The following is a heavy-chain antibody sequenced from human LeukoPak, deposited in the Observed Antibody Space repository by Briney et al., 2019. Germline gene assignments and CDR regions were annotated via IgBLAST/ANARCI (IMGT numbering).Heavy chain of an antibody. CDR1: GFTFSSYG. V-gene: IGHV3-30*02. CDR3: AKEGWKAPVKTYYFDY. D-gene: IGHD1-1*01. J-gene: IGHJ4*02. Sequence: GGSLRLSCGASGFTFSSYGMHWVRQAPGKGLEWVSFIWYDGSNKYYADSVKGRFTISRDNSENTLYLQMNSLRAEDTAVYYCAKEGWKAPVKTYYFDYWGQGTLVTVSS. CDR2: IWYDGSNK.